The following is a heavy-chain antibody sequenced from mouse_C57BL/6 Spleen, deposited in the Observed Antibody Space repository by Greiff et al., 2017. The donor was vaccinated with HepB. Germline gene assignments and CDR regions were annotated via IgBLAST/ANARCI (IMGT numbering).Heavy chain of an antibody. CDR1: GYTFTSYW. V-gene: IGHV1-50*01. CDR2: IDPSDSST. J-gene: IGHJ4*01. Sequence: VQLQQSGAELVKPGASVKLSCKASGYTFTSYWMQWVKQRPGQGLEWIGEIDPSDSSTNYNQKFKGKATLTVDTSYSTAYMQLSSLTSEDSAVYYCARHGDYYGSSYAMDYWGQGTSVTVSS. D-gene: IGHD1-1*01. CDR3: ARHGDYYGSSYAMDY.